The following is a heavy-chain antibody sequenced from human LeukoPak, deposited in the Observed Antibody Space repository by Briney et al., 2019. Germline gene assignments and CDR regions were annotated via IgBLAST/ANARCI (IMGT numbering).Heavy chain of an antibody. J-gene: IGHJ4*02. CDR1: GYSFTSYW. D-gene: IGHD6-6*01. CDR2: IWPGDSDT. CDR3: ARLASSSSRSVDY. V-gene: IGHV5-51*01. Sequence: GESLKISCKGSGYSFTSYWIGWVRQMPGKGLEWMGIIWPGDSDTRYSPSFQGQVAISADKSISTAYLQWSSLRASDSAMFYCARLASSSSRSVDYWGQGTLVTVSS.